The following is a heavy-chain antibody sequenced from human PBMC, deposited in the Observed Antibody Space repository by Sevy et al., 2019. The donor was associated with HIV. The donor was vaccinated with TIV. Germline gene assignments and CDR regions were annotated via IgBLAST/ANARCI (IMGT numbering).Heavy chain of an antibody. V-gene: IGHV3-30-3*01. CDR2: ISYDGINK. CDR3: ARDSNSGYYYYYAMDA. J-gene: IGHJ6*02. CDR1: GFIFSNYA. Sequence: GGSLRLSCAASGFIFSNYAMHWVRQAPGKGLEWVAVISYDGINKYYADSVKGRFTISRDNSKNTLYVQMISLRAEDTAVYYCARDSNSGYYYYYAMDAWGQGTTVTVSS. D-gene: IGHD1-26*01.